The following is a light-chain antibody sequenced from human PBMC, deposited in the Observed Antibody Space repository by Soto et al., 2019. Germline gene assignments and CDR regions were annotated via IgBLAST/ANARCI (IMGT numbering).Light chain of an antibody. CDR3: QQYNVWPLT. J-gene: IGKJ4*01. CDR1: QSVSSN. CDR2: VAS. Sequence: EIVMTQSPATLAVSPGERATLSCRTSQSVSSNLAWYQQKPGQTPKLLIYVASTKATGIPARFSGSGSGTEFTRTISSLQFEDFAVYYWQQYNVWPLTFGGGPKVEFK. V-gene: IGKV3-15*01.